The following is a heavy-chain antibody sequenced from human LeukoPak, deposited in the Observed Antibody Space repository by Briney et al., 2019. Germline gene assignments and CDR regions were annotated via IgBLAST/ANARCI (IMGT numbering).Heavy chain of an antibody. CDR2: VYSGDRT. D-gene: IGHD1-26*01. CDR3: ARGYLIDY. J-gene: IGHJ4*02. CDR1: GFTVNSNY. Sequence: GGSLRLSCAASGFTVNSNYMSWVRQAPGKGLEWVSVVYSGDRTYYADSVKGRFAISRDDSTNTLYLLMNSLRAEDTAVYYCARGYLIDYWGQGTLVTVSS. V-gene: IGHV3-66*01.